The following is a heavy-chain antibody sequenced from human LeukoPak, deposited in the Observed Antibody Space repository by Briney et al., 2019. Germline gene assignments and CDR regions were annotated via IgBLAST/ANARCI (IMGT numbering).Heavy chain of an antibody. CDR1: GYTFTNYY. D-gene: IGHD4-17*01. CDR3: ARDTRTMTAVTRGQHYYYGLDV. V-gene: IGHV1-46*01. CDR2: INPSDGGT. Sequence: ASVRVSCKASGYTFTNYYLHWVRQAPGHGPEWMAIINPSDGGTHYEQKLQGRVTVTRDTSTSTVYMELSSLRSEDTAVYYCARDTRTMTAVTRGQHYYYGLDVWSQGTTVTVSS. J-gene: IGHJ6*02.